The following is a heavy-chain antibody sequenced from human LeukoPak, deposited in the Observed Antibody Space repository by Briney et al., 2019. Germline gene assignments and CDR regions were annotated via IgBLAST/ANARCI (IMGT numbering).Heavy chain of an antibody. J-gene: IGHJ4*02. CDR2: IYHSGST. V-gene: IGHV4-38-2*01. CDR1: GYSISSGYY. D-gene: IGHD6-13*01. CDR3: ARHEARGYSCSWFDY. Sequence: SETLSLTCAVSGYSISSGYYWVWIRQPPGKGLEWIGSIYHSGSTYYNPSLKSRVTKSVDTSKNQFSLKLSSVTAADTAVYYCARHEARGYSCSWFDYRGQGTLVTVSS.